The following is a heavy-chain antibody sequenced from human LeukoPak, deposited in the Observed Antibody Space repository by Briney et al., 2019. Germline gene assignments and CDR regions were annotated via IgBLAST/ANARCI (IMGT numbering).Heavy chain of an antibody. CDR2: ISAYNGNT. Sequence: ASVKVSCKTSGYTFSKYYMHWVRQAPGQGLEWMGWISAYNGNTNYAQKLQGRVTMTTDTSTSTAYMELRSLRSDDTAVYYCARDPVWFGERLGYWGQGTLVTVSS. CDR3: ARDPVWFGERLGY. V-gene: IGHV1-18*01. D-gene: IGHD3-10*01. CDR1: GYTFSKYY. J-gene: IGHJ4*02.